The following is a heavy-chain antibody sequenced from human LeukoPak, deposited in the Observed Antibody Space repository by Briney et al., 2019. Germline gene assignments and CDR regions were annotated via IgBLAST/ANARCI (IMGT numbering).Heavy chain of an antibody. CDR2: INHSGST. V-gene: IGHV4-34*01. CDR1: GGSFGGYY. J-gene: IGHJ6*03. CDR3: ARGVLLYSSSWYDNYYYYMDV. D-gene: IGHD6-13*01. Sequence: PSETLSLTCAVYGGSFGGYYWSWIRQPPGKGLEWIGEINHSGSTNYNPSLKSRVTISVDTSKNQFSLKLSSVTAADTAVYYCARGVLLYSSSWYDNYYYYMDVWGKGTTITISS.